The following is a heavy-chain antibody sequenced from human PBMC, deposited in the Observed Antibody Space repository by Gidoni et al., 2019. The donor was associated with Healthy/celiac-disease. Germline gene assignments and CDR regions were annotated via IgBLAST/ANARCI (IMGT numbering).Heavy chain of an antibody. CDR3: AVLLWFGELSSSHYYYGMDV. CDR2: IRPIFGTA. D-gene: IGHD3-10*01. CDR1: GGTFSSFA. Sequence: QVQLVQSGSEAKKPGSSVTCSCTASGGTFSSFAISWVRQAPGQGLEWMGGIRPIFGTAHYAQKFQGRVTMTADEATSTADMELSSLRSEDTAVYYCAVLLWFGELSSSHYYYGMDVWGQGTTVTVS. V-gene: IGHV1-69*01. J-gene: IGHJ6*02.